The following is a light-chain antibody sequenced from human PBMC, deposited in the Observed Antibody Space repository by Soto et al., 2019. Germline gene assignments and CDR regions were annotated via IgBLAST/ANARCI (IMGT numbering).Light chain of an antibody. J-gene: IGLJ1*01. Sequence: QSVLTQPASVSGSPGQSVTISCAGTSSDVGGYNLVSWYQQHPGKAPKLMIYGVSKRPSGVSNRFSGSKSGNTASLTISGLQAEDEADYYCCSYAGSSTLYVFGTGTKVTVL. V-gene: IGLV2-23*02. CDR1: SSDVGGYNL. CDR3: CSYAGSSTLYV. CDR2: GVS.